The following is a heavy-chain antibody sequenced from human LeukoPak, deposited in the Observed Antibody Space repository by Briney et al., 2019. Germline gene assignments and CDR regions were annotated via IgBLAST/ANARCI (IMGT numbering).Heavy chain of an antibody. CDR2: IYYSGST. J-gene: IGHJ4*02. CDR3: ARAGGVDTAMDANFDY. D-gene: IGHD5-18*01. Sequence: PSETLSLTCTVSGGSISSSYYYWGWIRQPPGKGLEWIGSIYYSGSTYYNPSLKSRVTISVDTSKNHFSLRLSSVTAADTAMYYCARAGGVDTAMDANFDYWGQGTLVTVSS. V-gene: IGHV4-39*02. CDR1: GGSISSSYYY.